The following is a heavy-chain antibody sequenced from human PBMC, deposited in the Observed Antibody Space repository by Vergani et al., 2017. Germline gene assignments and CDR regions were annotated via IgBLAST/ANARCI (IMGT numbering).Heavy chain of an antibody. D-gene: IGHD2-2*01. CDR2: IISIGSTI. CDR3: ARDEVESIVVVPDAIHYMDV. CDR1: GFTFSIYE. Sequence: EVQLVESGGGFVQPGGSLRLSCAASGFTFSIYEMNWVRQAPGKGLEWVSYIISIGSTIYYADSVKGRFTISRDNDKNSLYLQINSLRAEDTAVYYCARDEVESIVVVPDAIHYMDVWGKGTMVTVSS. J-gene: IGHJ6*03. V-gene: IGHV3-48*03.